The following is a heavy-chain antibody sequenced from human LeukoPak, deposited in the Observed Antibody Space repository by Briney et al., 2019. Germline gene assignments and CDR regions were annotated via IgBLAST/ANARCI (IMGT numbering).Heavy chain of an antibody. V-gene: IGHV3-30-3*01. Sequence: GGSLRLSCAASGFTVSGNYMSWVRQAPGKGLEWVAVISYDGSNKYYADSVKGRFTISRDNSKNTLYLQMNSLRAEDTAVYYCARLAGGLLWDYWGQGTLVTVSS. D-gene: IGHD3-10*01. CDR1: GFTVSGNY. CDR3: ARLAGGLLWDY. J-gene: IGHJ4*02. CDR2: ISYDGSNK.